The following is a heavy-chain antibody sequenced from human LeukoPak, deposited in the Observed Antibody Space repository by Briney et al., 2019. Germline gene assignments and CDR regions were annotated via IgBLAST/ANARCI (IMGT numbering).Heavy chain of an antibody. CDR2: ISSSSSYI. J-gene: IGHJ4*02. V-gene: IGHV3-21*01. Sequence: GGSLRLSCAASGFTFSSYTMNWVRQAPGKGLEWVSSISSSSSYIYYADSVKGRLTISRDNAKNSLYLQMNSLRAEDTAVYYCARDTAAAAGIFDYWGQGTLVTVSS. D-gene: IGHD6-13*01. CDR3: ARDTAAAAGIFDY. CDR1: GFTFSSYT.